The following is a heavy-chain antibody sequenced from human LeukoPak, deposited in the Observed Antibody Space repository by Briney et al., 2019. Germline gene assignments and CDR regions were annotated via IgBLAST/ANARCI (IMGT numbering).Heavy chain of an antibody. D-gene: IGHD4-11*01. J-gene: IGHJ4*02. CDR2: INQDGSAR. CDR3: AREGYSSSAATY. Sequence: GGSLRLSCVASEFTFSRFWMSWVRQAPGKGLEWVAHINQDGSARYYVDSVKGRCTISRDNAQDSVFLQMNSLIAEDTAVYFCAREGYSSSAATYSGQGTLVAVSS. CDR1: EFTFSRFW. V-gene: IGHV3-7*01.